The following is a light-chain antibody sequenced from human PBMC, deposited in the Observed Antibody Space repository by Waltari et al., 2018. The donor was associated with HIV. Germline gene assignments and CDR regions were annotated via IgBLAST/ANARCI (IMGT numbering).Light chain of an antibody. J-gene: IGLJ3*02. CDR1: SGSIGSNY. Sequence: NFMLTQPHSVSGSAGKTVTISCTRDSGSIGSNYVQWFQQRPGSSPITLIFEDNQRPSGVSDRFSAAIDSSSNSAALTISGLKTEDEGHYYCQSYDTKTHWVFGGGSKLTVL. CDR2: EDN. CDR3: QSYDTKTHWV. V-gene: IGLV6-57*01.